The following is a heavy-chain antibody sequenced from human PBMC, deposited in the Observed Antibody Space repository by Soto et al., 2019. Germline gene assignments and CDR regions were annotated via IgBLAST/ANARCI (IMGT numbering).Heavy chain of an antibody. Sequence: TLSLTCTVSGGSISSGPYSWGWIRQPPGEGLEWIGTFHYSESTYYNPSLESRITISVDTSKNQFSLKVNSVTVADTAVYYCARLGGYCSSTSCYGYYGMDVWGQGTTVTVSS. V-gene: IGHV4-39*01. CDR3: ARLGGYCSSTSCYGYYGMDV. CDR2: FHYSEST. CDR1: GGSISSGPYS. J-gene: IGHJ6*02. D-gene: IGHD2-2*01.